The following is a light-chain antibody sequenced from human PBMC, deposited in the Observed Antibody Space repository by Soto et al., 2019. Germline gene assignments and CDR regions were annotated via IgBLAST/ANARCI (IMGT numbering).Light chain of an antibody. V-gene: IGLV1-40*01. Sequence: QSVLTQPPSVSGAPGQRVTISCTGSSSNIGAGFDVHWYQQLPGTAPKLLIYGNINRPSGVPDRFSGSKSGTSASLAITGLQAEDEADDYCQSYDSSLRGTVFGGGTQLTVL. CDR1: SSNIGAGFD. CDR3: QSYDSSLRGTV. CDR2: GNI. J-gene: IGLJ7*01.